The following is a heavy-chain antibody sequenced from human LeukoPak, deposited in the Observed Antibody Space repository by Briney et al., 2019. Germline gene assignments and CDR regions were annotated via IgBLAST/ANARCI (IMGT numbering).Heavy chain of an antibody. D-gene: IGHD3-3*01. CDR2: ISYDGSNK. J-gene: IGHJ4*02. V-gene: IGHV3-30*04. CDR1: GFTFSSYA. Sequence: GGSLRLSCAASGFTFSSYAMHWVRKAPGKGLEWVAVISYDGSNKYYADSVKGRFTISRDNSKNTLYLQMNSLRAEDTAVYYCARSMALGYDFWSGYYRDDYFDYWGQGTLVTVSS. CDR3: ARSMALGYDFWSGYYRDDYFDY.